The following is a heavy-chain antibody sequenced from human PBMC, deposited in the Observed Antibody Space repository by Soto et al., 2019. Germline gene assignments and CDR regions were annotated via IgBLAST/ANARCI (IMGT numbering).Heavy chain of an antibody. V-gene: IGHV4-39*02. Sequence: SETLSLTCTVSGGSISSSSYYWGWIRQPPGKGLEWIGSIYYSGSTYYNPSLKSRVTISVDTSKNQFSLKLGSVTAADTAVYYCARDTGVLLWFGGGRPNWFDPWGQGTLVTVSS. CDR1: GGSISSSSYY. D-gene: IGHD3-10*01. CDR2: IYYSGST. CDR3: ARDTGVLLWFGGGRPNWFDP. J-gene: IGHJ5*02.